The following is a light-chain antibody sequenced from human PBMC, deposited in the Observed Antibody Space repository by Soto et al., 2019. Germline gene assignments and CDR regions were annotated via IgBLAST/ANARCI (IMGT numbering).Light chain of an antibody. CDR3: QTYDSSLSGLYV. J-gene: IGLJ1*01. Sequence: QSVLTRHPSISGAPGQRVTICCTGSSSNIGAGSDVHWYHQLPGTAPKLLIYGNTNRPSGVPDRFSGSKSGTSASLAIAGLQTEDEGDYYCQTYDSSLSGLYVFGTGTKVTVL. CDR2: GNT. V-gene: IGLV1-40*01. CDR1: SSNIGAGSD.